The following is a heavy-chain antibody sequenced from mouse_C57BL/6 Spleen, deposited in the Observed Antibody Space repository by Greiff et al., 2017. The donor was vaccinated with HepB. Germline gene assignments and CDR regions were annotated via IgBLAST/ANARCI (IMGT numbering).Heavy chain of an antibody. V-gene: IGHV1-82*01. CDR2: IYPGDGDT. CDR1: GYAFSSSW. D-gene: IGHD2-4*01. CDR3: ARSGDYDGVLDY. J-gene: IGHJ2*01. Sequence: QVQLQQSGPELVKPGASVKISCKASGYAFSSSWMNWVKQRPGKGLEWIGRIYPGDGDTNYNGKFKGKATLTADKSSSTAYMQLSSLTSEDSAVYFCARSGDYDGVLDYWGQGTTLTVSS.